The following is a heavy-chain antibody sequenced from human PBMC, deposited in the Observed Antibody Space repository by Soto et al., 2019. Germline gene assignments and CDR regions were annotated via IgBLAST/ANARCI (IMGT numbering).Heavy chain of an antibody. CDR3: RREGITMVRGVIGINYYGMDV. J-gene: IGHJ6*02. CDR1: GYTFTSYD. Sequence: ASVKVSCKASGYTFTSYDINGVRQATGQGLEWMGWMNPNSGNTGYAQKFQGRVTMTRNTSISTAYMELSSLRSEDTAVYYCRREGITMVRGVIGINYYGMDVWGQGTTVTVSS. CDR2: MNPNSGNT. V-gene: IGHV1-8*01. D-gene: IGHD3-10*01.